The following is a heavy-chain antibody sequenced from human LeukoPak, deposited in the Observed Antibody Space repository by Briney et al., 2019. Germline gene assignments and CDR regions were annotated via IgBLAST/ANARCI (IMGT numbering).Heavy chain of an antibody. J-gene: IGHJ4*02. V-gene: IGHV1-2*02. CDR2: INPNSGGT. D-gene: IGHD4-17*01. CDR1: GYTFTGYC. CDR3: ARDRISMTTVTTADY. Sequence: ASVKVSCKASGYTFTGYCMHWVRQAPGQGLEWMGWINPNSGGTNYAQKFQGRVTMTRDTSISTAYMELGRLRSDDTAVYYCARDRISMTTVTTADYWGQGTLVTVSS.